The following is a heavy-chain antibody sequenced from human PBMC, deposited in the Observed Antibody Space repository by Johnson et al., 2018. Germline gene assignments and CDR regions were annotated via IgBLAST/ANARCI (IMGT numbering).Heavy chain of an antibody. CDR3: AKTQAAGVSLDV. Sequence: QVQLVQSGGGVVQPGRSLRLSCAASGFTFSSYGMHWVRQAPGKGLEWVAVISYDGSNKYYAASVKGRFTISRDNSKNTLYLQMNSLRAEDTAVYYCAKTQAAGVSLDVWDKGTTVTVSS. CDR1: GFTFSSYG. CDR2: ISYDGSNK. D-gene: IGHD6-13*01. V-gene: IGHV3-30*18. J-gene: IGHJ6*04.